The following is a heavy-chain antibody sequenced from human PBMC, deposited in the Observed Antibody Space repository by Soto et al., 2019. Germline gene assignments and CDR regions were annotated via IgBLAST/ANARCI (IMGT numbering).Heavy chain of an antibody. D-gene: IGHD2-21*01. Sequence: EVQLVEAGGGLLKPGESVRLSCAASGFSFDNAWMNWVRQAPGKALEWVGRIQSKTDGEATDYAAPVKGRITISIDDSKDTLYLHMNSLKAEDSAVYYCTSGLIVVVATSRLAGYLGQGTLVTVST. V-gene: IGHV3-15*07. CDR1: GFSFDNAW. CDR3: TSGLIVVVATSRLAGY. CDR2: IQSKTDGEAT. J-gene: IGHJ4*02.